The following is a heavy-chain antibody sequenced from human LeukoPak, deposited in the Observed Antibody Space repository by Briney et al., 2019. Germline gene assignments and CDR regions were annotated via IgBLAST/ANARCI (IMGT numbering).Heavy chain of an antibody. D-gene: IGHD1-14*01. CDR1: GLTFSRFW. CDR3: ATLSYRRFDY. Sequence: PGGSLRLSCAASGLTFSRFWMIWIRQAPGKGLEWVATINEDGNEKWYADSVKGRFTISRDNARNSPYLQMNSLRAEDTAVYYCATLSYRRFDYWGQGALVTVSS. V-gene: IGHV3-7*01. J-gene: IGHJ4*02. CDR2: INEDGNEK.